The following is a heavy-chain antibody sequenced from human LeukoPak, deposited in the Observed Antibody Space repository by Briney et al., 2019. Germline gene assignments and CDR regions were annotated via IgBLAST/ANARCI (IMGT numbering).Heavy chain of an antibody. CDR2: IYHSGST. CDR3: ARVERRYYFDY. J-gene: IGHJ4*02. CDR1: GGSISSGGYS. Sequence: SQTLSLTCAVSGGSISSGGYSWSWIRQPPGKGLEWIGYIYHSGSTYYNPSLKSRVTISVDRSEDQFSLKLSSVTAADTAVYYCARVERRYYFDYWGQGTLVTVSS. D-gene: IGHD3-3*01. V-gene: IGHV4-30-2*01.